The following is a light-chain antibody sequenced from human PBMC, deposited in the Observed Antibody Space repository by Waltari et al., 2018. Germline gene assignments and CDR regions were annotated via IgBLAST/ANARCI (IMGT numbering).Light chain of an antibody. CDR1: QSVGNNY. CDR3: QQRGNWPSGYT. J-gene: IGKJ2*01. Sequence: EIVLTQSPGTLSLSPGERATLSCRASQSVGNNYLAWYQQKPGQAPRLLIDDASNRATGIPDRFSGSGSGTDFTLTISRLEAEDFAIYYCQQRGNWPSGYTFGQGTKLEIK. CDR2: DAS. V-gene: IGKV3D-20*02.